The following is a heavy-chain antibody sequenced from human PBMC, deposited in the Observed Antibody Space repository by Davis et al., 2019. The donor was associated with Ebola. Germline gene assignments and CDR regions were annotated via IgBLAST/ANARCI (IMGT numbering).Heavy chain of an antibody. J-gene: IGHJ4*02. Sequence: GGSLRLSCAASGFTFSGSAMHWVRQASGKGLEWVGRIRSKANSYATAYAASVKGRFTISRDDSKNTAYLQMNSLKTEDTAVYYCARSYNWNPTSLFDYWGQGTLVTVSS. CDR2: IRSKANSYAT. D-gene: IGHD1-20*01. CDR3: ARSYNWNPTSLFDY. V-gene: IGHV3-73*01. CDR1: GFTFSGSA.